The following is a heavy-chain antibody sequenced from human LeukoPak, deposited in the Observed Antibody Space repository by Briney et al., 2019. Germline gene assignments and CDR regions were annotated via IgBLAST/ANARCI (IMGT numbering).Heavy chain of an antibody. CDR2: INHSGST. V-gene: IGHV4-34*01. CDR3: ARGYPTLGYCSGGSCYRRINWFDP. Sequence: SETLSPTCAVYGGSFSGYYWSWIRQPPGKGLEWIGEINHSGSTNYNPSLKSRVTISVDTSKNQFSLKLSSVTAADTAVYYCARGYPTLGYCSGGSCYRRINWFDPWGQGTLVTVSS. CDR1: GGSFSGYY. J-gene: IGHJ5*02. D-gene: IGHD2-15*01.